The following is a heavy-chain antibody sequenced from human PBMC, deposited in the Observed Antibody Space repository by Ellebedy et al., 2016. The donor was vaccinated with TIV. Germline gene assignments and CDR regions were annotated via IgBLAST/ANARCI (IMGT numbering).Heavy chain of an antibody. J-gene: IGHJ4*02. CDR1: GSTFSGSA. Sequence: PGGSLRLSCAASGSTFSGSAMHCVRLASGKGLEWVGRTRSNATSYATEYTASVNGRFTISRDDSKNTAYLQMNSLETEDTAVYYCAITYYYDSSGYTIDYWGQGTLVTVTS. D-gene: IGHD3-22*01. CDR3: AITYYYDSSGYTIDY. CDR2: TRSNATSYAT. V-gene: IGHV3-73*01.